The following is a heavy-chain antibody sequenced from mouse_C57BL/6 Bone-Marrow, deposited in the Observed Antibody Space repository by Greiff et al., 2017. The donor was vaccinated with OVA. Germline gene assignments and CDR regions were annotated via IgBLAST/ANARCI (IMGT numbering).Heavy chain of an antibody. Sequence: VQLQESGPGLVQPSQSLSITCTFSGFSLTSYGVHWVRQSPGKGLEWLGVIWSGGSTDYNAAFISRLSISKDNSKSQVFFKMNSLQADDTAIYYCAREGKSYGYFDVWGTGTTVTVSS. CDR2: IWSGGST. CDR3: AREGKSYGYFDV. J-gene: IGHJ1*03. CDR1: GFSLTSYG. V-gene: IGHV2-2*01.